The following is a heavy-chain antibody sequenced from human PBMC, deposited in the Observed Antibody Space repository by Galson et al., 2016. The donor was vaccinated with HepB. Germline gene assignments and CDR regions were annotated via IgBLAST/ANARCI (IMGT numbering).Heavy chain of an antibody. CDR3: AKDSASGTYPRDLHS. Sequence: SLRLSCAASGFTVDDYAMHWVRQAPGKGLEWVSGINWDSTIIGYADSVKGRFTISRENAKNSLYLQMSNLRPEDTAFYYCAKDSASGTYPRDLHSWGQGTLVTVSS. CDR2: INWDSTII. V-gene: IGHV3-9*01. J-gene: IGHJ4*02. CDR1: GFTVDDYA. D-gene: IGHD1-26*01.